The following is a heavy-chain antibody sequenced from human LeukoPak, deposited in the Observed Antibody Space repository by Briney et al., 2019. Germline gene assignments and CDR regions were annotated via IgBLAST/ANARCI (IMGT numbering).Heavy chain of an antibody. V-gene: IGHV3-53*01. CDR3: ATDGGSSRSYFDY. Sequence: PGGSLRLSCAASGFTFSSNYMSWVRQAPGKGLEWVSVIYSGGSTYYADSVKGRFTISRDNSKNTLYLQMNSLRAEDTAVYYCATDGGSSRSYFDYWGQGTLATVSS. CDR1: GFTFSSNY. D-gene: IGHD2-2*01. CDR2: IYSGGST. J-gene: IGHJ4*02.